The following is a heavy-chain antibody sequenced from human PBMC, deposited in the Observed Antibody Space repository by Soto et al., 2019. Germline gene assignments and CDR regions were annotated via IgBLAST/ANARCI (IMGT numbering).Heavy chain of an antibody. CDR2: ISGSGGST. CDR1: GFTFSSYA. Sequence: PGGSLRLSCAASGFTFSSYAMSWLRQAPGKGLEWVSAISGSGGSTYYADSGKGRFTISRDNSKNTLYLQMNSLRAEDTAVYYCAKGKAYSGYDSNFDYWGQGTLVTVSS. D-gene: IGHD5-12*01. V-gene: IGHV3-23*01. CDR3: AKGKAYSGYDSNFDY. J-gene: IGHJ4*02.